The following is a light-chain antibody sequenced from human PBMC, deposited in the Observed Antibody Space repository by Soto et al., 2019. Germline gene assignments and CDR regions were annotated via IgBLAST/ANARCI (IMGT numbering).Light chain of an antibody. Sequence: QSVLTQSASVSGSPGQSITIPCTGTSSDVGGYDYVSWYQQHPGKVPKLIIYEVIKRPSGVSHRFSGSKSGNTASLTISGLQTEDEADYYCSSYTTSSALGFGGGT. CDR1: SSDVGGYDY. CDR2: EVI. CDR3: SSYTTSSALG. J-gene: IGLJ2*01. V-gene: IGLV2-14*01.